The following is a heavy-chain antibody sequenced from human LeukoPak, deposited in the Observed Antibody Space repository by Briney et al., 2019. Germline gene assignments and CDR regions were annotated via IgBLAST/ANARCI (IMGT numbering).Heavy chain of an antibody. CDR3: AKYSSSSNYYCMDV. CDR2: VSDDGSHK. J-gene: IGHJ6*02. V-gene: IGHV3-30*18. D-gene: IGHD6-19*01. CDR1: GFYFSNYG. Sequence: GGSLRLSCAASGFYFSNYGMHWVRQAPGKGLDWVAVVSDDGSHKQYADSVKGRFTVSRDNSERTLYLQMNDLRADDTAVYYCAKYSSSSNYYCMDVWGQGTTVTVSS.